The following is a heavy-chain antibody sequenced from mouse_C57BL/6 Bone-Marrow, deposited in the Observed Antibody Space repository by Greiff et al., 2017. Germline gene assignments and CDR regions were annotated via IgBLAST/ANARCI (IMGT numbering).Heavy chain of an antibody. Sequence: QVQLQQSGAELARPGASVKLSCKASGYTFTSYGISWVKQSTGQGLEWIGEIYPRSGNTYYNEKFKGKATLTADKYSSTAYMVLRSLTSEDSAVYFCARLLLLRSLYYAMDYWGQGTSVTVSS. D-gene: IGHD1-1*01. CDR3: ARLLLLRSLYYAMDY. CDR2: IYPRSGNT. J-gene: IGHJ4*01. CDR1: GYTFTSYG. V-gene: IGHV1-81*01.